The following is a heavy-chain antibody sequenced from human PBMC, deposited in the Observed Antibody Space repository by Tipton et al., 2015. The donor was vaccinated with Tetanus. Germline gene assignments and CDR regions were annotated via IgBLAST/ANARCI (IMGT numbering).Heavy chain of an antibody. V-gene: IGHV4-34*01. D-gene: IGHD4-17*01. CDR2: VDDSGST. J-gene: IGHJ4*02. CDR3: ARVLPVNRAG. CDR1: GGSRSRYY. Sequence: TLSLTCAVYGGSRSRYYWTWIRQPPGKGLEWIGEVDDSGSTNYSPSLKSRVTISLDTSKNEFSLTLSSVTAADTAVYYCARVLPVNRAGWGQGTLVTVSS.